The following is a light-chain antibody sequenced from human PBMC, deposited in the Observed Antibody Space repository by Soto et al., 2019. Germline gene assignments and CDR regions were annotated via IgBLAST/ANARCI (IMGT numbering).Light chain of an antibody. Sequence: EIVMTQSPATLSVSPGERATLSCRASQGVSSNLAWYQQKPGQAPRLLIYGASTRATAIPARFSGSGSGTEFTLTISGLQSEDFVVYYCQQYNNWPLTFGGGTKVEIK. CDR1: QGVSSN. CDR3: QQYNNWPLT. J-gene: IGKJ4*01. V-gene: IGKV3-15*01. CDR2: GAS.